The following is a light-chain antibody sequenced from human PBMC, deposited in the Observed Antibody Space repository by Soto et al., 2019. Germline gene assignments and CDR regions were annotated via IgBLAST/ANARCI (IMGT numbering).Light chain of an antibody. CDR3: QKSYSTPLS. CDR1: QSISSISSY. CDR2: AAS. Sequence: DIQMTQSPSSLSASVGDRVTITCRASQSISSISSYLNWYQQKPGKAPQLLIYAASSLQIGVPPRFSVSASGTDFTLTISSLQPEDFATYYCQKSYSTPLSFGQGTKVEIK. V-gene: IGKV1-39*01. J-gene: IGKJ1*01.